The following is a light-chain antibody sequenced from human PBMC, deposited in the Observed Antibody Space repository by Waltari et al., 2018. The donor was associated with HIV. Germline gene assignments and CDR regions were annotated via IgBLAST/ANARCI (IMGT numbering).Light chain of an antibody. CDR1: SSNIGSNA. V-gene: IGLV1-44*01. J-gene: IGLJ1*01. Sequence: GQRVTISCSGSSSNIGSNAVNWYQQLPGTAPKLLIYSNNQRPSGVPDRFSGSKSGTSASLAISGLQSDDEADYYCAAWDDSLNDSYVFGPGTKVTVL. CDR2: SNN. CDR3: AAWDDSLNDSYV.